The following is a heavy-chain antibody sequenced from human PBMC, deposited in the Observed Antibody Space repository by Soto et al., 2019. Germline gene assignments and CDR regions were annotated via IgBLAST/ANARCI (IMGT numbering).Heavy chain of an antibody. V-gene: IGHV3-21*01. D-gene: IGHD2-15*01. Sequence: PGGSLRLSCEGSGFTFSDYTMNWVRQAPGKGLEWVSSITATSRYIYYADSLQGRFTISRVNAKNSLYLQMNSLRAEDTAVYFCARDWKHCGGDNCYPEYGMDVWGQGTTVTVSS. CDR3: ARDWKHCGGDNCYPEYGMDV. CDR2: ITATSRYI. J-gene: IGHJ6*02. CDR1: GFTFSDYT.